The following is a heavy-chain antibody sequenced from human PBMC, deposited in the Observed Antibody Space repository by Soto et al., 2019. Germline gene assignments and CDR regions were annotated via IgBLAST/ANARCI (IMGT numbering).Heavy chain of an antibody. CDR2: ISSSSSTI. CDR1: GFTFSSYS. Sequence: EVQLVESGGGLVQPGGSLRLSCAASGFTFSSYSMNWVRQAPGKGLEWVSYISSSSSTIYYADSVKGRITISRDNAKNSLYLQMNSLRDEDTAVYYCAREKVDYYDSSGGEEYYYYGMDVWGQGTTVTVSS. V-gene: IGHV3-48*02. D-gene: IGHD3-22*01. J-gene: IGHJ6*02. CDR3: AREKVDYYDSSGGEEYYYYGMDV.